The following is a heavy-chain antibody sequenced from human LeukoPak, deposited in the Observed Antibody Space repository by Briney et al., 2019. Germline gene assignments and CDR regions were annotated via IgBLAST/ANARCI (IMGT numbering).Heavy chain of an antibody. CDR1: GDSVSGVY. D-gene: IGHD2-15*01. CDR2: VYYSGDT. Sequence: PSETLSLTCTVSGDSVSGVYWSWIRQPPGKGLEWIGYVYYSGDTNYNPSLKSRVTMSLVTSKNQVSLRLSSVTAADTAVYYCARHPFATPFDYWGRGTLLTVSS. J-gene: IGHJ4*02. CDR3: ARHPFATPFDY. V-gene: IGHV4-59*08.